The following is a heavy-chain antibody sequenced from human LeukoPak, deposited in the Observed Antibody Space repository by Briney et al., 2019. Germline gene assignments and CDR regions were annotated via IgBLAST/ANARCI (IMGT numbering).Heavy chain of an antibody. J-gene: IGHJ3*02. Sequence: GASVKVSCKASGYTFTSYGISWVRQAPGQGLEWMGWISAYNGNTNYAQKFQGRVTMTRDTSISTAYMELSRLRSDDTAVYYCASRYFSGSPYDAFDIWGQGTMVTVSS. V-gene: IGHV1-18*01. CDR1: GYTFTSYG. CDR2: ISAYNGNT. CDR3: ASRYFSGSPYDAFDI. D-gene: IGHD1-26*01.